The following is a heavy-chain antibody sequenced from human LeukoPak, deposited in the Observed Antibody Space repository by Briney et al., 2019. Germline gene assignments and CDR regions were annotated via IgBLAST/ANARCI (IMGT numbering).Heavy chain of an antibody. CDR2: ISSSSSYI. Sequence: PGGSLRLSCVASGFTFSSYSMNWVRQAPGKGLEWVSSISSSSSYIYYADSVKGRFTISRDNAKNSLYLQMNSLRAEDTVVYYCAREESSSSGYYFDYWGQGTLVTVSS. CDR3: AREESSSSGYYFDY. V-gene: IGHV3-21*01. CDR1: GFTFSSYS. D-gene: IGHD6-6*01. J-gene: IGHJ4*02.